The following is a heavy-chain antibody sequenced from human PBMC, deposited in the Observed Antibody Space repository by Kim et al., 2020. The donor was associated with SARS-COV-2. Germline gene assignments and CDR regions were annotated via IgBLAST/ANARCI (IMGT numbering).Heavy chain of an antibody. Sequence: YADSVKGWFTISRDNSNNILYLQMSSLRAEDTAIYYCAKPRPHWYFELWGRGTLVTVSS. J-gene: IGHJ2*01. CDR3: AKPRPHWYFEL. V-gene: IGHV3-23*01. D-gene: IGHD6-6*01.